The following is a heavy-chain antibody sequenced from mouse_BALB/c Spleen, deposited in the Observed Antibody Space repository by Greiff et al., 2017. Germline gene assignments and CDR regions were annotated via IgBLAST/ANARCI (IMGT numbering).Heavy chain of an antibody. V-gene: IGHV10-1*02. J-gene: IGHJ4*01. Sequence: EVQLVESGGGLVQPKGSLKLSCAASGFTFNTYAMNWVRQAPGKGLEWVARIRSKSNNYATYYADSVKDRFTISRDDSQSMLYLQMNNLKTEDTAMYYCVSPARATGAMDYWGQGTSVTVSS. CDR2: IRSKSNNYAT. D-gene: IGHD3-1*01. CDR3: VSPARATGAMDY. CDR1: GFTFNTYA.